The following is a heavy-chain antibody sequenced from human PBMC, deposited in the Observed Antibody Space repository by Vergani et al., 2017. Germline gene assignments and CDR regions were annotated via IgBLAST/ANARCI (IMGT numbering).Heavy chain of an antibody. CDR1: GGTFSSYT. D-gene: IGHD3-22*01. CDR2: IIPILGIA. Sequence: QVQLVQSGAEVKKPGSSVKVSCKASGGTFSSYTISWVRQAPGQGLEWMGRIIPILGIANYAQKFQGRVTITADKSTSTAYMELSSLRSEDTAVYYCARARYDSSGYYSRPLNYWGQGTLVTVSS. J-gene: IGHJ4*02. CDR3: ARARYDSSGYYSRPLNY. V-gene: IGHV1-69*02.